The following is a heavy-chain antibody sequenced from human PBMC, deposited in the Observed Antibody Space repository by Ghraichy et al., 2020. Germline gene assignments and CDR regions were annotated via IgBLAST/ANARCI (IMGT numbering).Heavy chain of an antibody. CDR3: ARAMYYYDSSGADAFDI. Sequence: GGSLRLSCAASEFTFSSYGMHWVRQAPGKGLEWVAVISYDGSNKYYADSVKGRFTISRDNSKNTLYLQMNSLRAEDTAVYYCARAMYYYDSSGADAFDIWGQGTMAPSLQ. J-gene: IGHJ3*02. D-gene: IGHD3-22*01. CDR2: ISYDGSNK. V-gene: IGHV3-30*03. CDR1: EFTFSSYG.